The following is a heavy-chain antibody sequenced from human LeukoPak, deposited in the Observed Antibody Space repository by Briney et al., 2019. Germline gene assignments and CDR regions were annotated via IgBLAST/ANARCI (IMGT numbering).Heavy chain of an antibody. V-gene: IGHV3-30-3*01. Sequence: GGSLRLSCAASGFTFSTYAMHWVRQAPGKGLEWVAVISYDGSNKYYADSVEGRFTISRDNSKNTLYLQMNSLRAEDTAVYYCARDRLLDYWGQGTLVTVSS. D-gene: IGHD6-25*01. J-gene: IGHJ4*02. CDR1: GFTFSTYA. CDR3: ARDRLLDY. CDR2: ISYDGSNK.